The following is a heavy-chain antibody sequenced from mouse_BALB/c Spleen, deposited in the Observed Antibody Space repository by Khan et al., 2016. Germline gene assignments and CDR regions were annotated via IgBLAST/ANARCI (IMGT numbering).Heavy chain of an antibody. J-gene: IGHJ4*01. D-gene: IGHD4-1*01. CDR2: IDPANGNT. V-gene: IGHV14-3*02. CDR1: GFNIKDTY. Sequence: VQLKQSGAELVKPGASVKLSCTASGFNIKDTYMHWVKQRPEQGLEWIGRIDPANGNTKYDPKFQGKATITADTSSNTAYLQLSSLTSEDTAVYYCARWDPYYAMDYWGQGTSVTVSS. CDR3: ARWDPYYAMDY.